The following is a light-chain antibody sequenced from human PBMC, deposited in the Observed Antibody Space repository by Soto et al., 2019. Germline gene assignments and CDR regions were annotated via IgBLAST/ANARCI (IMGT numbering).Light chain of an antibody. V-gene: IGLV2-23*01. CDR3: SSYVGATTYV. CDR1: SSTVGGFNV. J-gene: IGLJ1*01. CDR2: EGI. Sequence: QSVLTQPASVSRSPGQSITISCTGTSSTVGGFNVVSWYQQHPGKAPKVIIYEGIKRPSGVSNRFSGSNSGSTASLTISGLQAEDEADYYCSSYVGATTYVFGTGTKVT.